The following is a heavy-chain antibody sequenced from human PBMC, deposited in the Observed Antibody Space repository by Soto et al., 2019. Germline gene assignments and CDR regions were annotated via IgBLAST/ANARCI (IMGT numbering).Heavy chain of an antibody. J-gene: IGHJ6*02. V-gene: IGHV1-2*04. Sequence: ASVKVSCKASGYTFTGYYMHWVRQAPGQGLEWMGWINPNSGGTNYAQKFQGWVTMTRDTSISTAYMELSRLRSDDTAVYYCARGVRLQLWASHYGMDVWGPGTTVTVYS. CDR2: INPNSGGT. D-gene: IGHD5-18*01. CDR1: GYTFTGYY. CDR3: ARGVRLQLWASHYGMDV.